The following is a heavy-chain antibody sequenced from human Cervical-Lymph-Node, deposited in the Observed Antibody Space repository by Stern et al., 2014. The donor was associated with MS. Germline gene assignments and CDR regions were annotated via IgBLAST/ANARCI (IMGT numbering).Heavy chain of an antibody. V-gene: IGHV3-30*03. CDR2: LSYDENKE. CDR3: ARAYCGGDCYTDYYYGMDV. Sequence: DQLVESGGGVVQPGRSLRLSCVASGFTLSIYGMHWVRQVPGKGLEWVAVLSYDENKEFYADSVKGRFTVSRDKSKNTLFLQMNSLRAEDTALYYCARAYCGGDCYTDYYYGMDVWGQGTMVTVSS. J-gene: IGHJ6*02. CDR1: GFTLSIYG. D-gene: IGHD2-21*01.